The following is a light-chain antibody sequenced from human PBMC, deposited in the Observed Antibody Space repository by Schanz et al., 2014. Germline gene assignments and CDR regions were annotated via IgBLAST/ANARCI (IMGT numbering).Light chain of an antibody. CDR3: QQYGSSPLFT. CDR2: GAS. J-gene: IGKJ3*01. CDR1: QSVGSNY. Sequence: DIVLTQSPGTLSLSPGERATLSCRASQSVGSNYLAWYQQTPGQAPRLLISGASSRATGIPDRFSGSGSGTDFTLTISRLEPEDFAVYYCQQYGSSPLFTFGPGTKVEIK. V-gene: IGKV3-20*01.